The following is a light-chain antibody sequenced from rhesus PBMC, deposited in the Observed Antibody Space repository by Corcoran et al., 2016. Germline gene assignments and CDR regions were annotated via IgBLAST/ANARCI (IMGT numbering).Light chain of an antibody. J-gene: IGKJ2*01. Sequence: DIQMTQSPSSLSASVGDRVTITCRASQGITNDLAWYQQKPGKTPKLLIYEASSLQSGIPSRFSGSGSGTDSTLTISSLQSEDFATDYCQHYYSTPYSVGQGTKVEIK. CDR3: QHYYSTPYS. V-gene: IGKV1-25*01. CDR1: QGITND. CDR2: EAS.